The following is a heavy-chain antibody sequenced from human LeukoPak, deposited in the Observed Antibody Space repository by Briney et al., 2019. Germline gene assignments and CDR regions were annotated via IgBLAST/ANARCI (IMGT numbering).Heavy chain of an antibody. CDR3: ARDGGDYGISNDGFDI. J-gene: IGHJ3*02. V-gene: IGHV1-18*01. CDR1: GYTFISYG. CDR2: ISGYNGNT. Sequence: ASVKVSCKASGYTFISYGISWVRQAPGQGLEWMGWISGYNGNTNYAQKFQGRVTMTTDTPTTTAYMELRSLRSDDTAVYYCARDGGDYGISNDGFDIWGQGTMVIVSS. D-gene: IGHD4-17*01.